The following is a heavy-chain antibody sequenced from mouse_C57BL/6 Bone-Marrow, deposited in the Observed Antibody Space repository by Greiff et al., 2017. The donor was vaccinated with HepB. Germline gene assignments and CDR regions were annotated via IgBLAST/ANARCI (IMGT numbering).Heavy chain of an antibody. J-gene: IGHJ2*01. D-gene: IGHD1-1*01. CDR3: TTWFYYGSSYFDY. V-gene: IGHV14-4*01. CDR2: IDPENGDT. Sequence: EVKLVESGAELVRPGASVKLSCTASGFNIKDDYMHWVKQRPEQGLEWIGWIDPENGDTEYASKFQGKATITADTSSNTAYLQLSSLTSEDTAVYYCTTWFYYGSSYFDYWGQGTTLTVSS. CDR1: GFNIKDDY.